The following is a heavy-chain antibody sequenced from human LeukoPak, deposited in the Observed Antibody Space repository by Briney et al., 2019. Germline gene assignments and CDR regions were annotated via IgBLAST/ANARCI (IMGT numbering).Heavy chain of an antibody. CDR2: AYCRSKWYN. D-gene: IGHD3-3*02. J-gene: IGHJ2*01. CDR3: ARGISKENWYFDI. CDR1: GDSFSSNSAA. V-gene: IGHV6-1*01. Sequence: SQTLSLTCAVSGDSFSSNSAAWVWLRQAPARGLEWLVRAYCRSKWYNDYAISAKSRITINPYTSTNQFSLQLNSVTPEDTAVYYCARGISKENWYFDIWGRGTLVTVSS.